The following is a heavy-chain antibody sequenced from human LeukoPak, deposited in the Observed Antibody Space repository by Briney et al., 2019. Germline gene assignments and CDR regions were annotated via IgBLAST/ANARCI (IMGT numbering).Heavy chain of an antibody. V-gene: IGHV6-1*01. J-gene: IGHJ3*02. D-gene: IGHD1-26*01. CDR3: ARDNQPPIVTHNEIHAFDI. Sequence: SQTLSLTCAISGDSVSSNSAAWNWIRQSPSRGLEWLGRTYYRSKWYNDYAVSVKSRITINPDTSKNQFSLQLNSVTPEDTAVYYCARDNQPPIVTHNEIHAFDIWGQGTMVTVSS. CDR1: GDSVSSNSAA. CDR2: TYYRSKWYN.